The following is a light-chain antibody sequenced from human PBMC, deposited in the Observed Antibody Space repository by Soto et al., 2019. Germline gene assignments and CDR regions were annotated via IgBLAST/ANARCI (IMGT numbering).Light chain of an antibody. V-gene: IGLV2-14*01. CDR2: DVS. Sequence: QSALTQPASGSGSPGQSITISCTGTSSDVGGYNYVSGYQQHPGKAPKLMIYDVSNRPSGVSNRFSGSKSGNTASLTISGLQAEYQADYYCSSYTSSSTYVVFGGGTKLTVL. CDR3: SSYTSSSTYVV. CDR1: SSDVGGYNY. J-gene: IGLJ2*01.